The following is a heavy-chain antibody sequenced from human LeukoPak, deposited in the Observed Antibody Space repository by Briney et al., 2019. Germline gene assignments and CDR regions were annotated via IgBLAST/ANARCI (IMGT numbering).Heavy chain of an antibody. J-gene: IGHJ1*01. CDR3: ARLRERWLQSEYFQH. CDR2: ISAYNGNT. Sequence: ASVKVSCKASGYTFTSYGISWVRQAPGQGLEWMGWISAYNGNTNYAQKLQGRVTMTTDTSTSTAYMELRSLRSDDTAVYYCARLRERWLQSEYFQHWGQGTLVTVSS. CDR1: GYTFTSYG. V-gene: IGHV1-18*01. D-gene: IGHD5-24*01.